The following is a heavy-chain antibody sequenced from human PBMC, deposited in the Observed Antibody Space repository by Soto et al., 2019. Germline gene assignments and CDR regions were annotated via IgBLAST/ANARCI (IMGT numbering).Heavy chain of an antibody. CDR3: ARDDGRVVAATGFDY. V-gene: IGHV3-33*01. J-gene: IGHJ4*02. Sequence: GGSLRLSCAASGFTFSSYGMHWVRQAPGKGLEWVAVIWYDGSNKYYADSVKGRFTISRDNSKNTLYLQMNSLRAEDTAVYYCARDDGRVVAATGFDYWGQGTLVTVSS. D-gene: IGHD2-15*01. CDR2: IWYDGSNK. CDR1: GFTFSSYG.